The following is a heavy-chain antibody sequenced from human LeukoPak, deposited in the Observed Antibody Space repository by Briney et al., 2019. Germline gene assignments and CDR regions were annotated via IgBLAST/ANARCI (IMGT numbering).Heavy chain of an antibody. CDR2: ISDSGGST. CDR3: AKDRVFRTVTPCYFDY. V-gene: IGHV3-23*01. Sequence: PGGSLRLSCAASGFTFSSYSMSWVRQAPGKGLEWVSAISDSGGSTYYADSVKGRFTISRDNSKNTLYLQMNSLRAEDTAVYYCAKDRVFRTVTPCYFDYWGQGTLVTVSS. J-gene: IGHJ4*02. D-gene: IGHD4-11*01. CDR1: GFTFSSYS.